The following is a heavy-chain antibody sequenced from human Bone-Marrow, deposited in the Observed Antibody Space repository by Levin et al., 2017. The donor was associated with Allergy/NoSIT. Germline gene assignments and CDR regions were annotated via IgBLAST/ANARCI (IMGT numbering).Heavy chain of an antibody. V-gene: IGHV3-66*01. CDR2: IYSGGRI. D-gene: IGHD6-19*01. Sequence: EASVKVSCEASGFTVINNYMRWVRQAPGKGLEWVSHIYSGGRIDYADSVKGRFTVSRDNSKNTLYLQMNSLRAEDTALYYCARDGGVTVPGDYWGQGTLVTVSS. CDR3: ARDGGVTVPGDY. CDR1: GFTVINNY. J-gene: IGHJ4*02.